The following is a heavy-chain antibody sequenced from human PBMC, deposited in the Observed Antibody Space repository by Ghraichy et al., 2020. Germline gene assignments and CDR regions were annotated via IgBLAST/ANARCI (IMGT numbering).Heavy chain of an antibody. CDR2: ISGSSRTI. CDR3: ARDLFRGDGYNFIYYSGMDV. V-gene: IGHV3-48*04. J-gene: IGHJ6*02. D-gene: IGHD5-24*01. Sequence: GGSLRLSCAASGFTFSTYSMHWVRQAPGKGLEWVSYISGSSRTIYHADSLKGRFTISRDNSKNSLYLQMNSLRTEDTALYYCARDLFRGDGYNFIYYSGMDVWGQGTTVTVSS. CDR1: GFTFSTYS.